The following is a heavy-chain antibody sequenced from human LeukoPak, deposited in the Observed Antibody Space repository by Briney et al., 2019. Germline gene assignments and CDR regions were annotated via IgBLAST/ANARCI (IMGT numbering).Heavy chain of an antibody. CDR2: ISSSGSTI. CDR1: GFTFTTYG. J-gene: IGHJ4*02. Sequence: GGSLRLSCSASGFTFTTYGMNWVRQAPGKGLEWVSYISSSGSTIYYADSVKGRFTISRDNAKNSLYLQMNSLRAEDTAVYYCARAYSSGWYLSEFDYWGQGTLVTVSS. V-gene: IGHV3-48*04. D-gene: IGHD6-19*01. CDR3: ARAYSSGWYLSEFDY.